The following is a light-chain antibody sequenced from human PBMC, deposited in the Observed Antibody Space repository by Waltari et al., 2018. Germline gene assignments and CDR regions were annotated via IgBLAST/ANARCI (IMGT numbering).Light chain of an antibody. CDR3: QHRSNWPLT. V-gene: IGKV3-11*01. J-gene: IGKJ4*01. CDR1: QSVSSY. CDR2: DAS. Sequence: ELVLTQSPATLSLSPGARATLSCRASQSVSSYLAWYQQKPGQAPRLLIYDASNRATGIPARFSGSGSGTDFTLTITSLEPEDFTVYYCQHRSNWPLTFGGGTKVEIK.